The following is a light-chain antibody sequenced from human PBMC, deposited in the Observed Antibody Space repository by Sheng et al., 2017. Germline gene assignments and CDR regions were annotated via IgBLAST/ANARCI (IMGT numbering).Light chain of an antibody. V-gene: IGLV1-51*02. CDR1: SSNIGSND. J-gene: IGLJ3*02. Sequence: QSVLTQPPSASGTPGQRVTISCSGSSSNIGSNDLFWYQQLPGTAPKLLIYRNHQRPSGIPDRFSGSKSGTSATLGITGLQTGDEADYYCGTWETGLRAARVFGGGTKLTV. CDR3: GTWETGLRAARV. CDR2: RNH.